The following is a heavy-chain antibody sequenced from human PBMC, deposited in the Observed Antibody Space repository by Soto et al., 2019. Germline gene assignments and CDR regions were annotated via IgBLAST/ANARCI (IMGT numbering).Heavy chain of an antibody. V-gene: IGHV3-11*01. CDR1: GFTFSGNY. Sequence: GGSLRLSCAASGFTFSGNYMSWIRQAPGKGLEWVASVSRSGSTTYYADSVKGRFTISRDNAKNSLHLQMNTLRAEDTAVYYCARALEWAGFIWFDPWGQGTPVTVSS. D-gene: IGHD3-3*01. CDR3: ARALEWAGFIWFDP. CDR2: VSRSGSTT. J-gene: IGHJ5*02.